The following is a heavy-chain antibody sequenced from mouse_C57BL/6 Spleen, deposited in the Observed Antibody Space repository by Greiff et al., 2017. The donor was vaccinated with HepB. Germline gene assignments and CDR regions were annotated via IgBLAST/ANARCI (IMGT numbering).Heavy chain of an antibody. CDR2: INPSTGGT. D-gene: IGHD1-2*01. J-gene: IGHJ3*01. V-gene: IGHV1-42*01. Sequence: EVQRVESGPELVKPGASVKISCKASGYSFTGYYMNWVKQSPEKSLEWIGEINPSTGGTTYNQKFKAKATLTVDKSSSTAYMQLKSLTSEDSAVYYCARLLRPAWFAYWGQGTLVTVSA. CDR3: ARLLRPAWFAY. CDR1: GYSFTGYY.